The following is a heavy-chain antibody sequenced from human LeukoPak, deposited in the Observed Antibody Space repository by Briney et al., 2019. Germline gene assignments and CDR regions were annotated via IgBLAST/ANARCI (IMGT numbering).Heavy chain of an antibody. Sequence: GASVKVSCKPSGYTFPSYGISWVRQAPGPGREWLGWISVYNGKTNYAQKLQGRVTMTPDTSQSTAYIELGRLRCDGTARYYVSRDWRYSYGSSGYWGEGTLVAVSS. CDR2: ISVYNGKT. CDR1: GYTFPSYG. V-gene: IGHV1-18*01. D-gene: IGHD5-18*01. J-gene: IGHJ4*02. CDR3: SRDWRYSYGSSGY.